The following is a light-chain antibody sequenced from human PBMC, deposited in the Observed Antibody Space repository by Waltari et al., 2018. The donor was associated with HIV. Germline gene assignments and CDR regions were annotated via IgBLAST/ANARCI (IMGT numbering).Light chain of an antibody. CDR1: QSVNSNF. CDR2: SAS. CDR3: QQYGSSPRT. Sequence: EIVLTQSPDTLSLSPGESATLPCRASQSVNSNFLAWYQQKPGQAPRLLIYSASSRATHIPDRFSGSGSGADFTLTIARLETEDFAVYYCQQYGSSPRTFGQGTKVELK. J-gene: IGKJ1*01. V-gene: IGKV3-20*01.